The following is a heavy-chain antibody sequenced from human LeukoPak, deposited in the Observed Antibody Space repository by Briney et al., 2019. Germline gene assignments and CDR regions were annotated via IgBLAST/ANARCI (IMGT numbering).Heavy chain of an antibody. CDR1: GFXFSSYA. CDR3: AKDLGGDGY. Sequence: PGGSLRLSCAASGFXFSSYAISWVRQAPGKGLEWVSAISTSGDRTYYADSVKGRFTISRDNSKNTLYLQMNSLRAEDTAVYYCAKDLGGDGYWGQGTLVTVSS. J-gene: IGHJ4*02. V-gene: IGHV3-23*01. D-gene: IGHD2-21*01. CDR2: ISTSGDRT.